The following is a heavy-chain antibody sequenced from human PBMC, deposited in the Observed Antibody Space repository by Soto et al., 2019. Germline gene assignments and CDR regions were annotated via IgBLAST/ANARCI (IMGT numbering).Heavy chain of an antibody. CDR3: ARGRWYYDSSGYPIDY. CDR2: IIPIFGTA. J-gene: IGHJ4*02. D-gene: IGHD3-22*01. V-gene: IGHV1-69*01. Sequence: QVQLVQSGAEVKKPGSSVKVSCKASGGTFSSYAISWVRQAPGQGLEWMGGIIPIFGTANYAQKFQGRVTITADESTRTAYMELSSLRSDDTAVYYCARGRWYYDSSGYPIDYWGQGTLVTVAS. CDR1: GGTFSSYA.